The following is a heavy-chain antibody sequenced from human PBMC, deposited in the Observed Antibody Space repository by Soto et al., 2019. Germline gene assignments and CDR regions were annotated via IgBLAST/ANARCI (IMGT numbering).Heavy chain of an antibody. V-gene: IGHV3-23*01. D-gene: IGHD3-10*01. CDR1: GFTFSNYG. CDR2: IGGRCGGT. CDR3: AKRQLLYYYCDL. Sequence: EVQLLESGGGLGQPGGSLRLSCAASGFTFSNYGMNWVRQAPGKGLEWVAGIGGRCGGTHYADSGRGRFTISRDDSRNTLYLQMTRLRGGDTAVYYCAKRQLLYYYCDLWGRGALVPVSS. J-gene: IGHJ2*01.